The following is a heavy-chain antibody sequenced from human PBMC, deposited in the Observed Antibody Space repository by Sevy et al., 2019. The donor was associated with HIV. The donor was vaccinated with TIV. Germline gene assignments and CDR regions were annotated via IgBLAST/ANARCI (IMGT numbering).Heavy chain of an antibody. V-gene: IGHV3-23*01. CDR1: GFTISSSA. J-gene: IGHJ4*02. CDR3: ANDLRGRTTVTREFEY. CDR2: ISGTGTST. Sequence: GGSLRLSCAASGFTISSSAMSWVRQAPGKGLEWVSLISGTGTSTYYADSVNGRFAISKDKSKNTLLLQMNSLRAEDTAIYYCANDLRGRTTVTREFEYWGQGTLVTVSS. D-gene: IGHD4-17*01.